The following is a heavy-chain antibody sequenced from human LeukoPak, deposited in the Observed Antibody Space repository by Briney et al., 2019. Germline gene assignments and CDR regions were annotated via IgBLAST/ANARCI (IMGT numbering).Heavy chain of an antibody. J-gene: IGHJ4*02. CDR3: AREISPVTGYSSGWRLFDY. Sequence: PSETLSLTCTVSGGSINSGDYYWSWIRQPAGKGLEWIGRIYTSGSTNYNPSLKSRVTISADTAKNRVSLKVTSVTAADTAVYYCAREISPVTGYSSGWRLFDYWGQGTLVTVSS. CDR1: GGSINSGDYY. CDR2: IYTSGST. V-gene: IGHV4-61*02. D-gene: IGHD6-19*01.